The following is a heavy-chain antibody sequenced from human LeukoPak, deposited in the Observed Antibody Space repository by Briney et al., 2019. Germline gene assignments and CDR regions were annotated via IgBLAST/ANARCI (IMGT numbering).Heavy chain of an antibody. Sequence: SETLSLTCTVSGGSISSYYWSWIRQPAGKGLEWIGRIYTSGSTNYNPSLKSRVTMSVDTSKNQFSLKLSSVTAADTAVYYCARAELEDYVWGSYRQKKYYFDYWGQGTLVTVSS. V-gene: IGHV4-4*07. J-gene: IGHJ4*02. CDR3: ARAELEDYVWGSYRQKKYYFDY. D-gene: IGHD3-16*02. CDR1: GGSISSYY. CDR2: IYTSGST.